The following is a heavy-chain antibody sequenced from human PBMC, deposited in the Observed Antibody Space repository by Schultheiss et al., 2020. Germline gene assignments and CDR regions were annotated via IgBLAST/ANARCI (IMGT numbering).Heavy chain of an antibody. V-gene: IGHV4-61*02. CDR3: AREDSSGSDY. CDR1: GGSISSGSYY. Sequence: SETLSLTCTVSGGSISSGSYYWSWIRQPAGKGLEWIGRIYTSGSTNYNPSLKSRVTISVDTSKNQFSLKLSSVTAADTAVYYCAREDSSGSDYWGKGTLVTVSS. J-gene: IGHJ4*02. D-gene: IGHD6-19*01. CDR2: IYTSGST.